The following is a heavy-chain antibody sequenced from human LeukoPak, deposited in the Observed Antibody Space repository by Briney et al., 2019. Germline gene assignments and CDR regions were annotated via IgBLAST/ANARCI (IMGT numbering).Heavy chain of an antibody. CDR1: GFTFSGSA. V-gene: IGHV3-73*01. Sequence: PGGSLRLSCAASGFTFSGSAMHWVRQASGKGLEWVGRIRSKANHYATAYAASVKGRFTVSREDSKNTAYLQMNSVKTKDTAVYYCAELGITMIGGVWGKGTTVTISS. J-gene: IGHJ6*04. D-gene: IGHD3-10*02. CDR2: IRSKANHYAT. CDR3: AELGITMIGGV.